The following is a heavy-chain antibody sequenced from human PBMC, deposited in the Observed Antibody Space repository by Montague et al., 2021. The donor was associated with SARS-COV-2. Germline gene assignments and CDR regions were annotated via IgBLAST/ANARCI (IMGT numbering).Heavy chain of an antibody. V-gene: IGHV6-1*01. CDR1: GDSVAVEEAT. J-gene: IGHJ4*02. Sequence: CAISGDSVAVEEATRRSEKHTPEIDFHQYLVSCLRFEKKNDYAESVKSRVTINPDTSKNQFSLQLNSVTPEDSAVYYCARAGSLGNFDYWGQGTLVTVSS. CDR2: SCLRFEKKN. CDR3: ARAGSLGNFDY. D-gene: IGHD3-10*01.